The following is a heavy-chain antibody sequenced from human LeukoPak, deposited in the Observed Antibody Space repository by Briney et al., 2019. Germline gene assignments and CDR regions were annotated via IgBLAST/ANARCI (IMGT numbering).Heavy chain of an antibody. CDR2: ISSASSYI. CDR1: GFTFSSYS. V-gene: IGHV3-21*01. J-gene: IGHJ3*02. CDR3: ARDYYGSGSYSSFDAFDI. Sequence: GGSLRLSCAASGFTFSSYSMNWVRQAPGKGLEWVSSISSASSYIKYADSLKGRFTTSRDNAKNSLYLQMNSLRAEDTAVYYCARDYYGSGSYSSFDAFDIWGQGTMVIVSS. D-gene: IGHD3-10*01.